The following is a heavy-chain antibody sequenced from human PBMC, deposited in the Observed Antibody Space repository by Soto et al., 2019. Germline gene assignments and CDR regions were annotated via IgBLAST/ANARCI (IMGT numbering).Heavy chain of an antibody. CDR3: TRRHIAAAAFDI. D-gene: IGHD6-13*01. J-gene: IGHJ3*02. V-gene: IGHV3-13*04. CDR2: IDTAGDT. Sequence: EVQLVESGGGLVQPGGSLRLSCAASGFTFSNYDMHWVRQGTGKGLEWVSAIDTAGDTYYPGSVKGRFTISRENAKNSLYLQMTSLRAGDTAVYYCTRRHIAAAAFDIWGQGTMVTVS. CDR1: GFTFSNYD.